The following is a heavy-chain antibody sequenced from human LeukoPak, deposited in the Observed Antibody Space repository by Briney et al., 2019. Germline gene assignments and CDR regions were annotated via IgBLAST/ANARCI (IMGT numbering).Heavy chain of an antibody. CDR1: GYTFTGYY. Sequence: ASVKVSCKASGYTFTGYYMHWVRQAPGQGLEWMGRINPNSGGTNYAQKFQGRVTMTRDTSISTAYMELSRLRSDDTAVYYCARDTDCSSTSCYAATWGKGTTVTVSS. CDR2: INPNSGGT. CDR3: ARDTDCSSTSCYAAT. V-gene: IGHV1-2*06. D-gene: IGHD2-2*01. J-gene: IGHJ6*04.